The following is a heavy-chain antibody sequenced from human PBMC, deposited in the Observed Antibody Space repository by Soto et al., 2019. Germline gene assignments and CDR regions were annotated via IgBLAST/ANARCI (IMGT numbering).Heavy chain of an antibody. CDR2: INGGNGDT. J-gene: IGHJ4*02. V-gene: IGHV1-3*01. Sequence: QVQLVQSGAEVKKPGASVKVSCKASGYTFTGYAIHWVRQAPGQRHEWLGWINGGNGDTKYSQKFQGRVTITRDTSASTAYMELTSLGSEDTAVYHCARGYCSSTSCQYYFDFWGQGTLVTVSS. CDR1: GYTFTGYA. D-gene: IGHD2-2*01. CDR3: ARGYCSSTSCQYYFDF.